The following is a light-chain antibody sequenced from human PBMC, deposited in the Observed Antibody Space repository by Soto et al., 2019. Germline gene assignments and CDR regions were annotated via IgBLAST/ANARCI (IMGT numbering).Light chain of an antibody. CDR2: DVS. V-gene: IGKV3-11*01. CDR3: QQRSNWPPFT. CDR1: QSVFSY. Sequence: EIGLTQSPATLSLSPGERATLSCRASQSVFSYLAWYQQKPGQAPRLLIYDVSNRATGIPARFIGSGSGTDFTLTISSLEPEDFAVYYCQQRSNWPPFTFGPGTKVDLK. J-gene: IGKJ3*01.